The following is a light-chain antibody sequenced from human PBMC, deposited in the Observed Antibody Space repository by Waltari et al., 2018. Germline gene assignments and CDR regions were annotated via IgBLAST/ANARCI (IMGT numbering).Light chain of an antibody. Sequence: DIQMTQSPSTLSASVGDRATITCRASETINTWLAWYQQKPGKAPNLLIYDDSSLQSGVPSRFSGSGSGTEFTLTISSLQPGDFATYHCQQYNSYPYTFGQGTKLEI. V-gene: IGKV1-5*01. J-gene: IGKJ2*01. CDR2: DDS. CDR3: QQYNSYPYT. CDR1: ETINTW.